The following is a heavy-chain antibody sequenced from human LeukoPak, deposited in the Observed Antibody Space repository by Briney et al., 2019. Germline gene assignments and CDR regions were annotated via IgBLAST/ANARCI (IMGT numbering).Heavy chain of an antibody. J-gene: IGHJ4*02. D-gene: IGHD6-13*01. Sequence: SETLSLTCTVSGGSISSSSYYWGWIRQPPGKGLEWIGSIYYSGSTYYNPSLKCRVTISVDTSKNQFSLKLSSVTAADTAVYYCARGLRTHWKFRGIAAAGTVFDYWGQGTLVTVSS. CDR3: ARGLRTHWKFRGIAAAGTVFDY. V-gene: IGHV4-39*07. CDR1: GGSISSSSYY. CDR2: IYYSGST.